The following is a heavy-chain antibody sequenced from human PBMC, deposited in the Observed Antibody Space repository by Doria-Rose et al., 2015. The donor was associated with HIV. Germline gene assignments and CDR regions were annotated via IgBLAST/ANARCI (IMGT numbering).Heavy chain of an antibody. J-gene: IGHJ4*02. V-gene: IGHV2-26*01. CDR2: MFSYDER. CDR3: ARIKSSRWYHKYYFDF. D-gene: IGHD6-13*01. Sequence: QITLKESGPVLVKPTETLTLTCTVSGVSLSSPGMGVSWIRQPPGKALEWLANMFSYDERSYKPSLKSRPTISRGTSKSQVVLTMTDMDPVDTATYYCARIKSSRWYHKYYFDFWGQGTLVIVSA. CDR1: GVSLSSPGMG.